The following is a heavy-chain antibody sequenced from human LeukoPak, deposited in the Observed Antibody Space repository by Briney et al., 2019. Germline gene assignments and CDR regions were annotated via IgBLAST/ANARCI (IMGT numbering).Heavy chain of an antibody. CDR3: ARLWGFCPGGTCSSDQ. Sequence: PSETLSLTCTVSRGSIGSYYWGWIRQPPGKGLEWIAYIFNTGTTKYNPSLKSRVTISLDTSNSQFSLKLSSVTAADTAVYYCARLWGFCPGGTCSSDQWSQGSLVIVSS. V-gene: IGHV4-59*08. D-gene: IGHD2-8*02. J-gene: IGHJ4*02. CDR2: IFNTGTT. CDR1: RGSIGSYY.